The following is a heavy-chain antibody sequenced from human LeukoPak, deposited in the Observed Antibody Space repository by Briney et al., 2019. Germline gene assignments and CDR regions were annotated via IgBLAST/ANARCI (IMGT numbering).Heavy chain of an antibody. V-gene: IGHV4-30-4*08. CDR3: ARETHYEEGFDY. CDR2: IYYSGST. CDR1: GGSISSGDYY. D-gene: IGHD4-17*01. Sequence: SQTLSLTCTVSGGSISSGDYYWSWIRQPPGKGLEWIGYIYYSGSTYYNPSLKSRVTISVDTSKNQFSLKLSSVTAADTAVYYCARETHYEEGFDYWGQGTLVTVSS. J-gene: IGHJ4*02.